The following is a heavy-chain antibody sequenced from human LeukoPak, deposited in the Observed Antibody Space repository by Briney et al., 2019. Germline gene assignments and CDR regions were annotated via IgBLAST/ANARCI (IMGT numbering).Heavy chain of an antibody. D-gene: IGHD1-26*01. CDR2: INPNSGGT. CDR1: GYTFTGYY. J-gene: IGHJ4*02. CDR3: ARERLGGSYYRPVDY. Sequence: ASVKVSCKASGYTFTGYYMHWVRQAPGQGLEWMGWINPNSGGTNYAQKFQGRVTMTRDTSISTAYMELSRLRSDDTAVYYCARERLGGSYYRPVDYWGQGTLVTVSS. V-gene: IGHV1-2*02.